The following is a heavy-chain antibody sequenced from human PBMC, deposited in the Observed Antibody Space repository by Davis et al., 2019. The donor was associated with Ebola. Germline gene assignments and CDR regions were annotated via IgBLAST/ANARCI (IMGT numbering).Heavy chain of an antibody. J-gene: IGHJ4*02. CDR2: ISYDGSNK. D-gene: IGHD6-19*01. CDR1: GFTFSSYG. Sequence: GESLKISCAASGFTFSSYGMHWVRQAPGKGLEWVAVISYDGSNKYYADSVKGRFAISRDNSKNTLYLQMNSLRAEDTAVYYCATGGAVAAIDYWGQGTLVTVSS. V-gene: IGHV3-30*03. CDR3: ATGGAVAAIDY.